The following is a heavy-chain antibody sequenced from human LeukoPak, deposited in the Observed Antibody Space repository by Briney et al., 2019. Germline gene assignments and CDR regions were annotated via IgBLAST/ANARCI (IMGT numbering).Heavy chain of an antibody. CDR3: AKEWGPRYCSSTGCWGHYYYGMDV. V-gene: IGHV3-30*18. Sequence: GGSLRLSCAASGFTFSSYGMHWVRQAPGKGLEWVAVISYDGSNKYYADSVKGRFTISRDNSKNTLYLQMNSLRAEDTAVYYCAKEWGPRYCSSTGCWGHYYYGMDVWGQGTTVTVSS. D-gene: IGHD2-2*01. J-gene: IGHJ6*02. CDR1: GFTFSSYG. CDR2: ISYDGSNK.